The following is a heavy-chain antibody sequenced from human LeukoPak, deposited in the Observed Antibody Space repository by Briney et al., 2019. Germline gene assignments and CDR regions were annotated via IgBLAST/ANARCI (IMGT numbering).Heavy chain of an antibody. Sequence: GGSLRLSCAASGFTFSNFGMHWVRQAPGKGLEWVAYTSSDERNIKYADSVKGRFTISRDNSKRTLYLQMNGLRADDTAVYYCAKDGSWSYTDSGQGTLVTVSS. CDR3: AKDGSWSYTD. V-gene: IGHV3-30*02. J-gene: IGHJ4*02. D-gene: IGHD3-10*01. CDR1: GFTFSNFG. CDR2: TSSDERNI.